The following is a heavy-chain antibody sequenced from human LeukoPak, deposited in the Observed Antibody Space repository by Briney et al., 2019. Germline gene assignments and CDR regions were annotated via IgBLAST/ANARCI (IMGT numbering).Heavy chain of an antibody. CDR2: IHYSGTT. D-gene: IGHD1-26*01. CDR3: ARGALVSRVGLYYYYMDV. J-gene: IGHJ6*03. Sequence: PLETLSLTCTVSGGSISDYYWNWIRQPPGKGLEWVGYIHYSGTTNYNPSLQSRATISVDTSKNHFSLRLSSVTAADTAVYYCARGALVSRVGLYYYYMDVWDKGTTVTVSS. V-gene: IGHV4-59*01. CDR1: GGSISDYY.